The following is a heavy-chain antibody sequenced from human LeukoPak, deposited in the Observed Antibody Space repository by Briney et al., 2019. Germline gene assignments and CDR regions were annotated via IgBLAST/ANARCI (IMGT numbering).Heavy chain of an antibody. J-gene: IGHJ5*02. CDR2: INHSGST. Sequence: SETLSLTCAVQGGSFSGYYWGWIRQPPGKGLEWIGEINHSGSTNYNPSLKSRVTISVDTSKNRFSLKLSSVTVADTAVYYCARVPYGSGENWFDPWGQGALVTVSS. CDR1: GGSFSGYY. CDR3: ARVPYGSGENWFDP. D-gene: IGHD3-10*01. V-gene: IGHV4-34*01.